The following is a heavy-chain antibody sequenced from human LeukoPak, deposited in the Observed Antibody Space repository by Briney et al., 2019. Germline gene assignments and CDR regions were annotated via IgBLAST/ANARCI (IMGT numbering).Heavy chain of an antibody. Sequence: AGGSLRLSCAASGFTFSSYWMNWVRQAPGKGLEWVANIKQDGSEKYYVDSVKGRFTISRDNAKKSLFLQMNSLRADDTAVYHCARDGTPFDFWGQGTLVTVSS. J-gene: IGHJ4*02. V-gene: IGHV3-7*01. CDR2: IKQDGSEK. CDR3: ARDGTPFDF. CDR1: GFTFSSYW.